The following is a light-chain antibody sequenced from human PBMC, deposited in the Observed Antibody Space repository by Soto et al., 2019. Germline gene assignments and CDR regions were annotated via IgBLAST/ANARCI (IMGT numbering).Light chain of an antibody. CDR1: QNVGTN. CDR3: QHYIYFPLT. J-gene: IGKJ4*01. CDR2: GAS. V-gene: IGKV3-20*01. Sequence: EIVLTQSPGTLSLSPGERATLSCRASQNVGTNLAWYQQKPCQAPTLLIYGASRRAIGIPDRFSGSGSGTDFIVSISSLEPEYFAVSYCQHYIYFPLTFGGVTKVYIK.